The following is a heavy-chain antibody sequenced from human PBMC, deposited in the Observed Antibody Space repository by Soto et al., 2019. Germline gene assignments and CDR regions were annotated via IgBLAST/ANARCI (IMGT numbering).Heavy chain of an antibody. Sequence: QVQLVQSGAEVKKPWSSVKVSCKASGGTFSSYAISWVRQAPGQGLEWMGGIIPIFGTANYAQKFQGRVTITADKSTSTAYMELSSLRSEDTAVYYCARAHQGDTAMVTWAFDILGQGKMVTVSS. CDR2: IIPIFGTA. CDR1: GGTFSSYA. CDR3: ARAHQGDTAMVTWAFDI. D-gene: IGHD5-18*01. J-gene: IGHJ3*02. V-gene: IGHV1-69*06.